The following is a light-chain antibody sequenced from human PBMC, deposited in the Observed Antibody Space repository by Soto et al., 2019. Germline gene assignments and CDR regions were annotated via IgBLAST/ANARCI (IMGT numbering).Light chain of an antibody. CDR1: QNVRSNE. V-gene: IGKV3-20*01. CDR3: QQYGSSPLT. Sequence: EIVLTQSPGTLSLSPGERATLSCRASQNVRSNELAWYQQKPGQAPRLLIYGASSRATAIPDRVSGSGSGTDFTLTISRLEPDDFAVYYCQQYGSSPLTFGGGTKVEFK. CDR2: GAS. J-gene: IGKJ4*01.